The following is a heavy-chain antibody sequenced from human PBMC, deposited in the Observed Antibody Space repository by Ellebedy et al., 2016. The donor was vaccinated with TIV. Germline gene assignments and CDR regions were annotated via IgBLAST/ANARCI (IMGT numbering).Heavy chain of an antibody. CDR3: AKDVASATYLFDY. D-gene: IGHD6-19*01. CDR2: ITTSGGGT. CDR1: GFIFSSYW. Sequence: PGGSLRLSCAVSGFIFSSYWMQWVRQAPGKGLEWVSTITTSGGGTYYADSVKGRFTISRDNSKNTLYLQMNSLRAEDTAEYYCAKDVASATYLFDYWGQGTLVTVSS. V-gene: IGHV3-23*01. J-gene: IGHJ4*02.